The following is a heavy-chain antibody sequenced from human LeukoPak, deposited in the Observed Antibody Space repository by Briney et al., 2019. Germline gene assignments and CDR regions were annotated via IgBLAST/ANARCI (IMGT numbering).Heavy chain of an antibody. J-gene: IGHJ4*02. Sequence: KSSETLSLTCAVYGGSFSGYYWSWIRQPPGKGLEWIGEINHSGSTNYNPSLKSRVTISVDTSKNQFSLKLSSVTAADTAVYHCARGNFRTMVRGQRPGIYYFDYWGQGTLVTVSS. CDR1: GGSFSGYY. D-gene: IGHD3-10*01. V-gene: IGHV4-34*01. CDR2: INHSGST. CDR3: ARGNFRTMVRGQRPGIYYFDY.